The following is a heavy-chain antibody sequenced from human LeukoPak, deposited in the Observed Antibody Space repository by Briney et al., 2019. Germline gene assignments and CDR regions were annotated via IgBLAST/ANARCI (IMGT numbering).Heavy chain of an antibody. J-gene: IGHJ4*02. D-gene: IGHD3-9*01. CDR1: GFPASTNY. Sequence: GGSLKLSCAASGFPASTNYMSWAPQAPGKGREGVSVIYSGGSTYYADSVKGRFTISRDNSKNTLYLQMNSLRAEDTAVYYCARQYYDILTGHFGYWGQGTLVTVSS. CDR3: ARQYYDILTGHFGY. CDR2: IYSGGST. V-gene: IGHV3-53*01.